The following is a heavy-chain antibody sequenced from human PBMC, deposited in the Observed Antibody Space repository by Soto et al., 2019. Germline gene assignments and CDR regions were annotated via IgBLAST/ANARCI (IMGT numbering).Heavy chain of an antibody. V-gene: IGHV3-9*01. CDR1: GFTFDDYA. Sequence: EVQLVESGGGLVQPGRSLRLSCAASGFTFDDYAMHWVRHAPGKGLEWVSGISWNSGSIGYADSVKGRFTISRDNAKNSLYLQMNSLRAEDTALYYCAKDMYLNYGSGSPIDYWGQGTLVTVSS. J-gene: IGHJ4*02. D-gene: IGHD3-10*01. CDR3: AKDMYLNYGSGSPIDY. CDR2: ISWNSGSI.